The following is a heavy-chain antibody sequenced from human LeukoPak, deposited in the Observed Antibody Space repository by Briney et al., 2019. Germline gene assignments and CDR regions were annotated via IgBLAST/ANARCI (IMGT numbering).Heavy chain of an antibody. D-gene: IGHD6-13*01. CDR1: GFTFGDYA. CDR3: ARGYSSSWYLD. Sequence: GGSLRLSCTASGFTFGDYAMSWVRQAPWKGLEFVSSISSSSSFIYYADSVKGRFTISRDNAKKSLSLQMNSLRADGTAVYYCARGYSSSWYLDWGQGTLVTVSS. J-gene: IGHJ4*02. CDR2: ISSSSSFI. V-gene: IGHV3-21*01.